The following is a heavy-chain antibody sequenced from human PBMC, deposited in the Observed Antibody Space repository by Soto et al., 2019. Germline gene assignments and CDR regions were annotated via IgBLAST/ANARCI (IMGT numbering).Heavy chain of an antibody. D-gene: IGHD3-22*01. CDR1: GGSISSDDYY. CDR3: ARDLDGLHDDTSGPFPRPG. Sequence: SATLSLTCTVSGGSISSDDYYWSWIRQAPGRGLEWIGYIHSSGSIYYNPSLKSRPTMSIDTAGNQFSLKVSSVTVADTAVYYCARDLDGLHDDTSGPFPRPGWGQGTLVTVSS. V-gene: IGHV4-30-4*01. CDR2: IHSSGSI. J-gene: IGHJ1*01.